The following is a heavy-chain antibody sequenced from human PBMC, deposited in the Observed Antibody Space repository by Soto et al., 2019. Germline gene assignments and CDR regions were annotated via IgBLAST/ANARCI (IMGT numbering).Heavy chain of an antibody. CDR2: IYYSGST. Sequence: PSETLSLTCTVSGGSISSYYWSWIRQPPGKGLEWIGYIYYSGSTNYNPSLKSRVTISVDTSKNQFSLKLSSVTAADTAVYYCARFTDTAMAHDYWGQGTLVTVSS. D-gene: IGHD5-18*01. CDR1: GGSISSYY. J-gene: IGHJ4*02. CDR3: ARFTDTAMAHDY. V-gene: IGHV4-59*01.